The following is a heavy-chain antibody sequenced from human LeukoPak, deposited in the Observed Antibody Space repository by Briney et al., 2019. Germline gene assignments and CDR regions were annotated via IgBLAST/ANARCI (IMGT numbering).Heavy chain of an antibody. V-gene: IGHV1-69*13. J-gene: IGHJ4*02. CDR2: ITPFFGTA. CDR3: ARGATKVVTANLGY. Sequence: RVASVKVSCKASGGTFSSYAISWVRQAPGQGLEWVGGITPFFGTANYAQKFQGRVTITAVESTSTAYMELSSLRSEDTAVYYCARGATKVVTANLGYWGQGTVVTVSS. D-gene: IGHD2-21*02. CDR1: GGTFSSYA.